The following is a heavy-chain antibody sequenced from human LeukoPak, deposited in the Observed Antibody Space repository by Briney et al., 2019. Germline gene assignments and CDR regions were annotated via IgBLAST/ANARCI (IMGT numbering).Heavy chain of an antibody. V-gene: IGHV5-51*01. CDR3: VRQDYDPGRRPYFDP. D-gene: IGHD3-10*01. Sequence: GESLKISCKSSGYSFTSYWIGWVRQMPGKGLEWMGIIYPRDSDTRYSPSFQGQVIISADKSISTAYLQWGSLKASDTAMYYCVRQDYDPGRRPYFDPWGQGTLVTVSS. J-gene: IGHJ5*02. CDR1: GYSFTSYW. CDR2: IYPRDSDT.